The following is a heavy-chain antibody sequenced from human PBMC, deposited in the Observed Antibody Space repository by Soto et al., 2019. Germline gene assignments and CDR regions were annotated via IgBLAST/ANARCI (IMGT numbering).Heavy chain of an antibody. J-gene: IGHJ4*02. CDR2: IDPSDSYT. V-gene: IGHV5-10-1*01. CDR1: GYSFTSYW. Sequence: PGESLKISCQGSGYSFTSYWISWVRQMPGKGLEWMGRIDPSDSYTNYSPSFQGHVTISADKSISTAYLQWSSLKASDTAMYYCARHFWWEIDYWGQGTLVTVSS. CDR3: ARHFWWEIDY. D-gene: IGHD1-26*01.